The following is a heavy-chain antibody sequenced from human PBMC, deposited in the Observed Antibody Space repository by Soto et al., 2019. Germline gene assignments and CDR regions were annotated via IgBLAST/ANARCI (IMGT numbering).Heavy chain of an antibody. D-gene: IGHD2-15*01. CDR1: GFTFSSYA. J-gene: IGHJ6*03. CDR2: ISGSGGST. CDR3: AKGGGYCSGGSCHSDSHMDV. Sequence: EVQLLESGGGLVRPGGSLRLSCAASGFTFSSYALSWVRQAPGKGPEWVSAISGSGGSTYYADSVKGRFTISRDNSKNPLYLQMNSLRAEDTAVYHCAKGGGYCSGGSCHSDSHMDVWGKGTTVTVSS. V-gene: IGHV3-23*01.